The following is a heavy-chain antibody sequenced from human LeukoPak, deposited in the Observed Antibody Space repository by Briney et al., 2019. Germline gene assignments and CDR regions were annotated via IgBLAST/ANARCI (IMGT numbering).Heavy chain of an antibody. CDR3: ARDLGNIAVAGTGY. V-gene: IGHV1-69*01. Sequence: GSSVKVSCKASGGTFSSYAISWVGQAPGQGHEWMGGIIPIFVTANYAQKFRGRVTITADESTSTAYMELSSLRSEDTAVYYCARDLGNIAVAGTGYWGQGTLVTVSS. CDR1: GGTFSSYA. D-gene: IGHD6-19*01. J-gene: IGHJ4*02. CDR2: IIPIFVTA.